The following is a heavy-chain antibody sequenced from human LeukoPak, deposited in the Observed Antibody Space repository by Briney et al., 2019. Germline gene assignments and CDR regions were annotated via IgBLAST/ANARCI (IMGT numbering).Heavy chain of an antibody. CDR2: IYYSGST. Sequence: SETLSLTCTVSGGSISSYYWSWIRQPPGKGLEWIGYIYYSGSTNYNPSLKSRVTISVDTSKNQFSLKLSSVTAADTAVYYCARSASYYDFWSGPNWCDHWGQGTLVTVSS. V-gene: IGHV4-59*01. CDR1: GGSISSYY. D-gene: IGHD3-3*01. CDR3: ARSASYYDFWSGPNWCDH. J-gene: IGHJ5*02.